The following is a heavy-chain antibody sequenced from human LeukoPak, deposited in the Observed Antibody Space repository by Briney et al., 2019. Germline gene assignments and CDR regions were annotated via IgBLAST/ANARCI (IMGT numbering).Heavy chain of an antibody. CDR1: GFTFSRHW. CDR3: ARSQYYDFWSGSPYYHYYYGLDV. CDR2: VRQDGAEK. Sequence: GGSLRLSCAASGFTFSRHWMNWVRQAAGKGLEWVASVRQDGAEKHYVDSVKGRFTVSRDNAENFLYLQMSSLGAEDTAVYYCARSQYYDFWSGSPYYHYYYGLDVWGQGTTVTVSS. D-gene: IGHD3-3*01. J-gene: IGHJ6*02. V-gene: IGHV3-7*03.